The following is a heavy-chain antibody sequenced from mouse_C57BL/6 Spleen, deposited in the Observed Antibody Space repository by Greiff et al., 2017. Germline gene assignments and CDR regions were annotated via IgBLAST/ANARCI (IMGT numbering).Heavy chain of an antibody. CDR3: ARLGTTGRDY. Sequence: VQLQQSGAELVKPGASVQLSCTASGFNIKDYYMHWVKQRTEQGLEWIGRIDPEDGDTNYAPKFQGKATMTADTSSNTAYLQLSRLTSEDTAVYYCARLGTTGRDYWGQGTSVTVSS. V-gene: IGHV14-2*01. CDR2: IDPEDGDT. CDR1: GFNIKDYY. J-gene: IGHJ4*01. D-gene: IGHD1-1*01.